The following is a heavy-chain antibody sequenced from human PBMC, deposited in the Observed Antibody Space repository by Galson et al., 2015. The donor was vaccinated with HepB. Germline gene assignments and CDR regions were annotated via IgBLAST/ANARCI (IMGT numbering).Heavy chain of an antibody. CDR2: IKSKTDGGTT. CDR3: TTFSDTAMVGSEFDY. CDR1: GFTFSNAW. J-gene: IGHJ4*02. V-gene: IGHV3-15*01. D-gene: IGHD5-18*01. Sequence: LRLSCAASGFTFSNAWMSWVRQAPGKGLEWVGRIKSKTDGGTTDYAAPVKGRLTISRDDSKNTLYLQMNSLKTEDTAVYYCTTFSDTAMVGSEFDYWGQGTLVTVSS.